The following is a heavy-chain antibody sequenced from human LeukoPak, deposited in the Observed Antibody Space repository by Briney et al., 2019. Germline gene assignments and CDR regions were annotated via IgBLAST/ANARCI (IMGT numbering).Heavy chain of an antibody. Sequence: GGSLRLSCAASGFTVSSNYMSWVRQAPGKGLEWVSATSDSGGSIYYADSVKGRFTISRDNSKNTLYLQMNSLRAEDTAVYYCAKEVTENNWFDPWGQGTLVSVSS. D-gene: IGHD1-14*01. CDR3: AKEVTENNWFDP. CDR1: GFTVSSNY. V-gene: IGHV3-23*01. J-gene: IGHJ5*02. CDR2: TSDSGGSI.